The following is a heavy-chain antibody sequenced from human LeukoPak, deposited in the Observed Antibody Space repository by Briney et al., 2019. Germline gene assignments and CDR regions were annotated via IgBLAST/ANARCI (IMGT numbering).Heavy chain of an antibody. D-gene: IGHD3-3*01. CDR1: GFTFSSYG. CDR2: ISYDGSNK. CDR3: AKDLPLRFLDYYYGLDV. J-gene: IGHJ6*02. V-gene: IGHV3-30*18. Sequence: PGGSLRLSCAASGFTFSSYGMHWVRQAPGKGLEWVAVISYDGSNKYYTESVKGRFTVSRDNSKTNLYLQMNSLRAEDTAVYYCAKDLPLRFLDYYYGLDVWGQGTTVTVSS.